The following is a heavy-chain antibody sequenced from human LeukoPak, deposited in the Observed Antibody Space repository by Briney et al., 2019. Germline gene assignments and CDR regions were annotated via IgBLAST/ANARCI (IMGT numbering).Heavy chain of an antibody. D-gene: IGHD4-11*01. J-gene: IGHJ3*02. V-gene: IGHV3-74*01. CDR2: ISSEERTT. CDR3: ARVPAYGNYRRAFDI. Sequence: GGSLRLSCTASGFTFGSYWMHWVRQAPGKGLVWVSRISSEERTTNYADSVKGRFTISRDNTRNTVYLQMNSLRAEDTAMYYCARVPAYGNYRRAFDIWGQGAVVIVSS. CDR1: GFTFGSYW.